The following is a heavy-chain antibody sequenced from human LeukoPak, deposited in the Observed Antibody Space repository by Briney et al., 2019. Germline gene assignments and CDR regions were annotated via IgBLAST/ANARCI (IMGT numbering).Heavy chain of an antibody. D-gene: IGHD3-10*01. J-gene: IGHJ4*02. CDR2: IYPGDSDT. CDR1: GYSFTSYW. Sequence: GEPLKISCKGSGYSFTSYWIGWVRQMPGKGLEWMGIIYPGDSDTRYSPSFQGQVTISADKSISTAYLQWSSLKALDTAMYYCARQGLRGSGSYYSDYWGQGTLVTVSS. CDR3: ARQGLRGSGSYYSDY. V-gene: IGHV5-51*01.